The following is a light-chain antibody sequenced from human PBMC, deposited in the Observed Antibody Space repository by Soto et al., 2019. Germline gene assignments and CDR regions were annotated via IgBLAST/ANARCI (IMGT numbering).Light chain of an antibody. Sequence: MKVTNSPYTLSACVGDRVTLTCRASQSISSWLAWYQQKPGKAPKLLIYDASSLESGVPSRFSGSGSGTDFTLTISSLQPEDFATYYCQQLNSYPITFGQGTRLEIK. CDR1: QSISSW. CDR2: DAS. CDR3: QQLNSYPIT. V-gene: IGKV1-5*01. J-gene: IGKJ5*01.